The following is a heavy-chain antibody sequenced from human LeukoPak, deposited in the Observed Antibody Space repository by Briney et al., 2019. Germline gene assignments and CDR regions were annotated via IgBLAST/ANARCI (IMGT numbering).Heavy chain of an antibody. D-gene: IGHD6-19*01. J-gene: IGHJ4*02. CDR1: GGSITNSY. CDR2: IYSTGTT. V-gene: IGHV4-4*07. Sequence: SETLSLTCTVSGGSITNSYWSWLRQPAGKGPEWIGRIYSTGTTNYNPSLTGRVSMSVDTSKNQFSLNLYSVTAADTAVYYCARGSSGWYSIDYWGQGALVTASS. CDR3: ARGSSGWYSIDY.